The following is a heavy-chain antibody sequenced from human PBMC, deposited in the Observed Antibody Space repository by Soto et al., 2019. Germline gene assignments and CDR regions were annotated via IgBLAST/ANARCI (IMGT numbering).Heavy chain of an antibody. Sequence: GALRLSCAASGFTFSTYSMNWVRQAPGKGLEWVSSISDSSSYIYYADSVKGRFTISRDNAKNSLYLQMNSLRAEDTAVYYCARYDSSGYYWPYYYYGMDVWGQGTTVTVSS. D-gene: IGHD3-22*01. V-gene: IGHV3-21*01. CDR1: GFTFSTYS. CDR3: ARYDSSGYYWPYYYYGMDV. J-gene: IGHJ6*02. CDR2: ISDSSSYI.